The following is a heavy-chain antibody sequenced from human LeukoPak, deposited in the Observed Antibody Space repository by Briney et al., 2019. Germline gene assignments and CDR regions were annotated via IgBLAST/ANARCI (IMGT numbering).Heavy chain of an antibody. CDR3: AKSSYYDASGYYREYYFDY. J-gene: IGHJ4*02. D-gene: IGHD3-22*01. Sequence: GGSLRLSCAASGFTFSSYGMHWVRQAPGKGLEWVSSISGSGGSTYYADSVKGRFTISRDNSKNTLYLQMNSLRDEDTAVYYCAKSSYYDASGYYREYYFDYWGQGTLVTVSS. CDR2: ISGSGGST. CDR1: GFTFSSYG. V-gene: IGHV3-23*01.